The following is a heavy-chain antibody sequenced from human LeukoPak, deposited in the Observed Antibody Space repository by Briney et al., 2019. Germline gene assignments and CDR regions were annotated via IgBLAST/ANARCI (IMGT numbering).Heavy chain of an antibody. CDR3: AREEIEVDYSNEDSGRAQYYYMDV. Sequence: GAAVTVSRKYSGFSFTNYSICRGRQAPGQGVERVGWVSAYNGNTDHVQKYQGRVTMTTDTSTSTAYMELRSLRSDDTAVYYCAREEIEVDYSNEDSGRAQYYYMDVWGKGTTVTVSS. CDR1: GFSFTNYS. J-gene: IGHJ6*03. CDR2: VSAYNGNT. D-gene: IGHD4-11*01. V-gene: IGHV1-18*01.